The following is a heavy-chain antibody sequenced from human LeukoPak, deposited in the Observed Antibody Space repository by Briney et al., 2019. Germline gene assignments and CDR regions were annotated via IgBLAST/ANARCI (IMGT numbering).Heavy chain of an antibody. CDR2: INPNSGGT. CDR3: ARAGGRSWFDP. CDR1: GYTFTDYY. J-gene: IGHJ5*02. V-gene: IGHV1-2*02. Sequence: ASVKVSCKASGYTFTDYYMHWVRQAPGRGLEWMGWINPNSGGTNYAQKFQGRVTMTTDTSMSTAYMELSRLTSDDTAVYYCARAGGRSWFDPWGQGTLVTVSS.